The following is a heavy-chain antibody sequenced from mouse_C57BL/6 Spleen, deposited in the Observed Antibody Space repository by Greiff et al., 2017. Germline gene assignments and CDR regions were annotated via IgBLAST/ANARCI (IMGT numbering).Heavy chain of an antibody. D-gene: IGHD1-1*01. V-gene: IGHV1-26*01. CDR2: INPNSGGT. Sequence: EVQLQQSGPELVKPGASVKISCKASGYTFTDYYMNWVKQSHGKSLEWIGDINPNSGGTSYNQKFKGKATLTVDKSTSTAYMELRSLTSEDSAVYYCARGYYGSSYYFDYWGKGT. CDR1: GYTFTDYY. CDR3: ARGYYGSSYYFDY. J-gene: IGHJ2*01.